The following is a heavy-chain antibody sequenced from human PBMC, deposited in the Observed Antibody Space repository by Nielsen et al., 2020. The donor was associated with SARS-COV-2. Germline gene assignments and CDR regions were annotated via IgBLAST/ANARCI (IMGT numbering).Heavy chain of an antibody. CDR2: IRPDGTGA. V-gene: IGHV3-7*03. J-gene: IGHJ4*02. Sequence: GESLKISCVASGFTFSASWMAWVRQAPGKGLEWLSNIRPDGTGANYVDSVKGRFTISRENAKNLLYLQMGSLRADDTAVYFCKSEDNWGQGTLVTVSS. CDR3: KSEDN. CDR1: GFTFSASW.